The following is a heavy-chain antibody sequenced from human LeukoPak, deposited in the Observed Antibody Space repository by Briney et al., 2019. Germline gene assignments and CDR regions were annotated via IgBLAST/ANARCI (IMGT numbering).Heavy chain of an antibody. CDR2: IGGSDGST. CDR1: GFTFSNYA. J-gene: IGHJ6*02. V-gene: IGHV3-23*01. Sequence: GGSLRLSCAASGFTFSNYAMTWVRLAPGKGLEWVSVIGGSDGSTHYADSVKGRFTISRDNSKNTLNLQMNSLRAEDTAVYYCAKDSSGWYYYYGMDVWGQGTTVTVSS. CDR3: AKDSSGWYYYYGMDV. D-gene: IGHD6-19*01.